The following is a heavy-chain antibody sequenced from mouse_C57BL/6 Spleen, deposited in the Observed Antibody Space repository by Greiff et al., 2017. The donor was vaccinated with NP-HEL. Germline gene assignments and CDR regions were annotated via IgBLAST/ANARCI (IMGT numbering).Heavy chain of an antibody. D-gene: IGHD2-2*01. CDR3: TRDEGGLPFDY. J-gene: IGHJ2*01. V-gene: IGHV5-9-1*02. Sequence: EVKVVESGEGLVKPGGSLKLSCAASGFTFSSYAMSWVRQTPEKRLEWVAYISSGGDYIYYADTVKGRFTISRDNARNTLYLQMSSLKSEDTAMYYCTRDEGGLPFDYWGQGTTLTVSS. CDR1: GFTFSSYA. CDR2: ISSGGDYI.